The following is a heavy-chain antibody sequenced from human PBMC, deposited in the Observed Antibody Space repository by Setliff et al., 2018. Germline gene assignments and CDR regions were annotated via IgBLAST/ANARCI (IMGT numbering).Heavy chain of an antibody. Sequence: PGGSLRLSCAASGFTFGDHFMDWVRQPPGKGLEWVGRIKNKVNTFSTQYAASVNGRFSISRDDSKNTLYLQMNSLKTEDTAVYYCTRERVWFGAPILYFDPWGQGTLVTVSA. J-gene: IGHJ5*02. D-gene: IGHD3-10*01. CDR3: TRERVWFGAPILYFDP. CDR1: GFTFGDHF. V-gene: IGHV3-72*01. CDR2: IKNKVNTFST.